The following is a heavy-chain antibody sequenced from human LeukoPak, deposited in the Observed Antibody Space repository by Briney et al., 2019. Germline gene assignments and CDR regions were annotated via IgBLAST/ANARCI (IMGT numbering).Heavy chain of an antibody. V-gene: IGHV4-59*01. CDR2: IYYSGST. CDR1: GGSISSYY. D-gene: IGHD2-15*01. Sequence: SETLSLTCTVSGGSISSYYWSWIRQPPGKGLEWIGYIYYSGSTNYNPSLKSRVTISVDTSKNQFSLKLSSVTAADTAVYYCARNGRVVAATSTWGQGTLVTVSS. CDR3: ARNGRVVAATST. J-gene: IGHJ5*02.